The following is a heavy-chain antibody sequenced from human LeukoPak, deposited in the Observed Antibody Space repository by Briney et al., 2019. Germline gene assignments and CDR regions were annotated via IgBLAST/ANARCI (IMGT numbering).Heavy chain of an antibody. CDR1: EFTFSKYA. J-gene: IGHJ4*02. CDR3: AKDSSQGGDYFDS. D-gene: IGHD3-16*01. Sequence: GGSLRLSCAASEFTFSKYAMNWVRQAPGKGLEWVSGINGSGVIAFYADSVKGRFTISRDNSKNTLYLQMNSLRAEDTAIYYCAKDSSQGGDYFDSWGQGTLVTVSS. V-gene: IGHV3-23*01. CDR2: INGSGVIA.